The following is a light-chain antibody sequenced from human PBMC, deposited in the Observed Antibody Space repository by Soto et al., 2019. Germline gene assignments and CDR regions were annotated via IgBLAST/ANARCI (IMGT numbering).Light chain of an antibody. J-gene: IGLJ1*01. CDR1: SSDVGGYDY. CDR2: EVS. V-gene: IGLV2-8*01. CDR3: CSYAGSYTYV. Sequence: QSALTQPPSASGSPGQPVTISCTGTSSDVGGYDYVSWYQQYPGKAPKLLIYEVSKRPSGVPDRFSGSKTGNTASLTVSGLQAEDEADYYCCSYAGSYTYVFGTGTKVTVL.